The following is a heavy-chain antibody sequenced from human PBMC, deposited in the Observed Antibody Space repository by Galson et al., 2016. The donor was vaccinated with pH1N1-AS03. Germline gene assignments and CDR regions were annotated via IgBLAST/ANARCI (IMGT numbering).Heavy chain of an antibody. CDR2: ISYDGTKK. D-gene: IGHD6-19*01. V-gene: IGHV3-30*04. Sequence: SLRLSCAASGFSFSTYSVHWVRQAPGRGLEWVALISYDGTKKFYADSVRGRFTISRDTSKNTVYLQMNSLRVEDTAVYYCTRASGSGWYGSYYDYWGQGTLVPVSP. J-gene: IGHJ4*02. CDR3: TRASGSGWYGSYYDY. CDR1: GFSFSTYS.